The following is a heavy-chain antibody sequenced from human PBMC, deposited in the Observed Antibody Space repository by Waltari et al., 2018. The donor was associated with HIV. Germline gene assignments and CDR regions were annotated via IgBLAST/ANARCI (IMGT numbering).Heavy chain of an antibody. CDR3: TKDILPGGADY. CDR2: ISLDSSRI. Sequence: EVQLVESGGGLVQPGRSLTLSCSVSGLSFDMYAMPCVRQAPGKGLEWVSGISLDSSRIDYADSVKGRFTASRDNAKRSVYLQMNSLRPEDTALYYCTKDILPGGADYWGQGTLVTVSP. D-gene: IGHD1-26*01. CDR1: GLSFDMYA. J-gene: IGHJ4*02. V-gene: IGHV3-9*01.